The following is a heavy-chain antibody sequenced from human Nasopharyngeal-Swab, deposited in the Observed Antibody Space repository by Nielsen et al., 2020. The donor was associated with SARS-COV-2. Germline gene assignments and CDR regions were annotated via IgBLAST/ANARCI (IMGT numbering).Heavy chain of an antibody. CDR1: GFTFSSYW. V-gene: IGHV3-7*01. Sequence: GESLKISCAASGFTFSSYWMSWVRQAPGKGLEWVANIKQDGSEKYYVDSVKGRFTISRDNAKNSLYLQMNSLRAEDMAVYYCARDGGYYGSGSYYHWGQGTLVTVSS. CDR3: ARDGGYYGSGSYYH. D-gene: IGHD3-10*01. J-gene: IGHJ5*02. CDR2: IKQDGSEK.